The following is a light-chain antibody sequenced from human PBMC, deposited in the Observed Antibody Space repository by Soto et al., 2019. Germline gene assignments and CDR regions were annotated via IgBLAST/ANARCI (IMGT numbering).Light chain of an antibody. J-gene: IGKJ1*01. Sequence: DIQMTQSPSTLSASVGDRVTITCRASQSISSWLAWYQQKPGKAPKLLIYDASSLESGVPSRFSGSGSGTEFPLTISSLQPDDFATYYCQHYNSYSLWTFGQGTKVEIK. CDR3: QHYNSYSLWT. CDR2: DAS. V-gene: IGKV1-5*01. CDR1: QSISSW.